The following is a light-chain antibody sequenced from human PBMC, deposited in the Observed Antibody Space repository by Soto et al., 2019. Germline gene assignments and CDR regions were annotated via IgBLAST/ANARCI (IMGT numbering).Light chain of an antibody. J-gene: IGKJ1*01. CDR3: LQDYNYPRT. Sequence: IQMTQSPSSLSASVGDRVTITCRASQAIREDLAWYQQKPGKAPNLLIYAASNLQGGVPSRFSGSGSGTDFTLTISSLQPEDFATYYCLQDYNYPRTFGQGTKVDI. CDR1: QAIRED. V-gene: IGKV1-6*01. CDR2: AAS.